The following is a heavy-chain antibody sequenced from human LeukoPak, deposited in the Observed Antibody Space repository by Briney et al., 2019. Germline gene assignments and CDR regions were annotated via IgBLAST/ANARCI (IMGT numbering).Heavy chain of an antibody. CDR3: ARDRHCSSTSCCMVGFY. J-gene: IGHJ4*02. D-gene: IGHD2-2*01. V-gene: IGHV3-11*04. CDR2: ISSSGSTI. CDR1: GFTFSDYY. Sequence: GGSLRLSCAASGFTFSDYYMSWIRQAPGKGLEWVSYISSSGSTIYYADSVKGRFTISRDNAKNSLYLQMNSLRAEDTAVYYCARDRHCSSTSCCMVGFYWGQGTLVTVSS.